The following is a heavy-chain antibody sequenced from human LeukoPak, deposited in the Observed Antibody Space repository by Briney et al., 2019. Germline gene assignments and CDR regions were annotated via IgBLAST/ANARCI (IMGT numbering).Heavy chain of an antibody. J-gene: IGHJ4*02. CDR2: LIPVLGMS. CDR1: GGSFSTYA. CDR3: ARDRGSDKIDY. D-gene: IGHD1-26*01. Sequence: GASVKVSCKSSGGSFSTYAVNWVRQAPGQGLEWMGRLIPVLGMSHYAQGFQGRVTLTADRSTNTAYMELRSLRSDDTAVYYCARDRGSDKIDYWGQGTLVTVSS. V-gene: IGHV1-69*04.